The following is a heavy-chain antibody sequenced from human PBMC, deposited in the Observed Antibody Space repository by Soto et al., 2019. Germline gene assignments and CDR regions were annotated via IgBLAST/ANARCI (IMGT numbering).Heavy chain of an antibody. J-gene: IGHJ4*02. V-gene: IGHV4-59*01. CDR3: ARVSGPYYDILTGYYPFDY. CDR1: GGSISSYY. CDR2: IYYSGST. D-gene: IGHD3-9*01. Sequence: SETLSLTCTVSGGSISSYYWSWIRQPPGKGLEWIGYIYYSGSTNYNPSLKSRVTISVDTSKNQFSLKLSSVTAADTAVYYCARVSGPYYDILTGYYPFDYWGQGTLVTVSS.